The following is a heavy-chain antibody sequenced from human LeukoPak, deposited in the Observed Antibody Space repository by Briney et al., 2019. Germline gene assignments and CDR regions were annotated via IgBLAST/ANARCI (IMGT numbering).Heavy chain of an antibody. D-gene: IGHD2-15*01. CDR1: GFTFSSYG. CDR2: IWYDGSNK. Sequence: PGRPLRLSCAASGFTFSSYGMHWVRQAPGKGLEWVAVIWYDGSNKYYADSVKGRFTISRDNSKNTLYLQMNSLRAEDTAVYYCAKDLDRYCSGGSCGYFDYWGQGTLVTVSS. V-gene: IGHV3-33*06. CDR3: AKDLDRYCSGGSCGYFDY. J-gene: IGHJ4*02.